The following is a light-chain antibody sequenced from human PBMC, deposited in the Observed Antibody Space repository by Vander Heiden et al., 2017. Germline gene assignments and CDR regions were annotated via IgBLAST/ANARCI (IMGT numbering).Light chain of an antibody. V-gene: IGKV1-5*03. Sequence: DIQMTQSPSTLSASVGDRVTITCRASQNINSWLAWYQQKPGQAPKLLIYKASTIQRGVPSRFSGSGAGTEFTLTISSLQPEDFATYYCQQYHTYKMFGQGTRVEIK. CDR3: QQYHTYKM. CDR1: QNINSW. J-gene: IGKJ1*01. CDR2: KAS.